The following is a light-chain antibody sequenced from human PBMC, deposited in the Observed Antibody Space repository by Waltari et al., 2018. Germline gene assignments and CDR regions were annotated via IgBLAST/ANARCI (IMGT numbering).Light chain of an antibody. CDR2: GAS. J-gene: IGKJ5*01. Sequence: EIVLTQSPGTLSLSPGERPTLSCRASQSVGSNYLVWYQKKPVQPPRLLFYGASSRATVTPDRCTGSGAGTDFPLTISRLEPEDSAVYYCQQYGTSSSFGQGTRLEIK. CDR1: QSVGSNY. V-gene: IGKV3-20*01. CDR3: QQYGTSSS.